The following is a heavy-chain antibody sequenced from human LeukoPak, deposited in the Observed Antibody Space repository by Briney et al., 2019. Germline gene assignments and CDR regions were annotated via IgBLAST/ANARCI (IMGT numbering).Heavy chain of an antibody. CDR2: ISSSGSTI. CDR3: ARGPIFGVVIYFDY. J-gene: IGHJ4*02. D-gene: IGHD3-3*01. Sequence: PGGSLRLSCAASGFTFSDYYMSWIRQAPGKGLEWVSYISSSGSTIYYADSVKGRFTISRDNARNSLYLQMNSLRAEDTAVYYCARGPIFGVVIYFDYWGQGTLVTVSS. V-gene: IGHV3-11*01. CDR1: GFTFSDYY.